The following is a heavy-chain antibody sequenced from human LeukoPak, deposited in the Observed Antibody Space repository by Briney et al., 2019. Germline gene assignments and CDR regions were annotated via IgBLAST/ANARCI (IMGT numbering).Heavy chain of an antibody. J-gene: IGHJ3*02. D-gene: IGHD3-22*01. CDR1: GFSLSTSGVG. CDR2: IYWDDDK. CDR3: AHRLDDSSGYYYLVDAFDI. V-gene: IGHV2-5*02. Sequence: SGPTLVNPTQTLTLTCTFSGFSLSTSGVGVGWIRQPPGKALEWLALIYWDDDKRYSPSLKSRLTITKDTSKNQVVLTMTNMDPVDTATYYCAHRLDDSSGYYYLVDAFDIWGQGTMVTVSS.